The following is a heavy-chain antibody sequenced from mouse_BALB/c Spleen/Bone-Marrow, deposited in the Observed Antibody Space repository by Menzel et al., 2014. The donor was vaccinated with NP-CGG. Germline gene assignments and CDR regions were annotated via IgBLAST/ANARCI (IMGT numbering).Heavy chain of an antibody. V-gene: IGHV1-69*02. J-gene: IGHJ4*01. Sequence: VQLQQSGAELVRPGASVNLSCKACGYTFTNYWINWLKQRPGQGLEWIGNIYPSDTYTNYNPKFKDKATLTVDKSSTTAYMQLNSPTSEDSAVYYCTRYLYGNMDYWGQGTSVTVSS. CDR1: GYTFTNYW. CDR3: TRYLYGNMDY. D-gene: IGHD2-10*02. CDR2: IYPSDTYT.